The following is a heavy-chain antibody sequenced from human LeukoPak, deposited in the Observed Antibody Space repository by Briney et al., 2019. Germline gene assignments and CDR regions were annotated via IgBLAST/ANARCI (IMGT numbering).Heavy chain of an antibody. CDR1: GFTVSSNY. Sequence: GGSLRLSCAASGFTVSSNYMSWVRQAPGKGLKWVSVIYSGGSTYYADSMKGRFTISRDNSKNTLYLQMNSLRAEDTAVYYCARDDGTRLFDYWGQGTLVTVSS. CDR2: IYSGGST. D-gene: IGHD1-7*01. V-gene: IGHV3-53*01. J-gene: IGHJ4*02. CDR3: ARDDGTRLFDY.